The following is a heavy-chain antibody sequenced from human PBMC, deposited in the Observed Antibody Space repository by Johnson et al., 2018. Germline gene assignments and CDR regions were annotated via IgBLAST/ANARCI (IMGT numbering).Heavy chain of an antibody. CDR3: AKGLEDYYYYYMDV. D-gene: IGHD3-3*01. J-gene: IGHJ6*03. CDR2: ISGSGGST. Sequence: VQLVESGGGVVQPGRSLRLSCAASGFTFSSYAMSWVRQAPGKGLEWVSAISGSGGSTYYADSVKGRFTISRDNSKNTLYLQINSLRAEDTDVYYCAKGLEDYYYYYMDVWCKGTTVTVSS. V-gene: IGHV3-23*04. CDR1: GFTFSSYA.